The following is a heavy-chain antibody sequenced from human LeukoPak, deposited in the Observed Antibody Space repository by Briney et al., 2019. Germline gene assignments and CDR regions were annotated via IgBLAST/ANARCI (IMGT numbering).Heavy chain of an antibody. CDR2: INHSGST. V-gene: IGHV4-34*01. Sequence: SETLSLTCAVYGGSFSGYYWSWIRQPPGKGLEWIGEINHSGSTNYNPSLKSRVTISVDTSKNQFSLKLSSVTAADTAVYYCAGGARRDGYNSYWGQGTLVTVSP. CDR3: AGGARRDGYNSY. D-gene: IGHD5-24*01. CDR1: GGSFSGYY. J-gene: IGHJ4*02.